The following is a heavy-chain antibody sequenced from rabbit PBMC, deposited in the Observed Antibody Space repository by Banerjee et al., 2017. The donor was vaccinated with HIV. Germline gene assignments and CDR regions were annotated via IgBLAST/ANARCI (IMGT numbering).Heavy chain of an antibody. CDR3: ARSNWDTYYFNL. Sequence: QSLEESGGDLVKPGASLTLTCTASGFSFSTYYYMCWVRQAPGKGLELIACIYTDSGLTYYASWAKGRFTISKTSSTTVTLQMTSLTAADTATYFCARSNWDTYYFNLWGPGTLVTVS. CDR1: GFSFSTYYY. J-gene: IGHJ4*01. D-gene: IGHD4-2*01. CDR2: IYTDSGLT. V-gene: IGHV1S40*01.